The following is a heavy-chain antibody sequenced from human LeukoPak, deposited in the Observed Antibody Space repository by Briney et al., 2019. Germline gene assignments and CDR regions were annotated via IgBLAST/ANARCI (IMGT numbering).Heavy chain of an antibody. CDR1: GYTFTGYY. CDR3: ARQYCSGGSCYIDY. J-gene: IGHJ4*02. D-gene: IGHD2-15*01. V-gene: IGHV1-2*06. CDR2: INPNSGGT. Sequence: GASVKVSCKASGYTFTGYYMHWVRQAPGQGLEWMGRINPNSGGTNYAQKFQGRVTMTTDTSTSTAYMELRSLRSDDTAVYYCARQYCSGGSCYIDYWGQGTLVTVSS.